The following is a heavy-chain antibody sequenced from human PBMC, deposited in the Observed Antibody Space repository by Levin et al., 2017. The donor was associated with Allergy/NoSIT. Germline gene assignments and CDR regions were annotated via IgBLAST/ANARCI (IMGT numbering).Heavy chain of an antibody. V-gene: IGHV3-30*04. CDR3: ARRYSGSFHYYAMDV. J-gene: IGHJ6*02. D-gene: IGHD1-26*01. CDR1: GFTFSSYA. Sequence: GESLKISCAASGFTFSSYAMHWVRQAPGRGLEWVAVISYDVSNKYYADSVKGRFTISRDNSKNILYPEMHSLRAEDTAMYYCARRYSGSFHYYAMDVWGRGTTVTVSS. CDR2: ISYDVSNK.